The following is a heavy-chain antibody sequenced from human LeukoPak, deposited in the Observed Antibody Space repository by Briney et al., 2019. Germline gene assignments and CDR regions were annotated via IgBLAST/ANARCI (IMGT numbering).Heavy chain of an antibody. CDR1: GDSISSRNW. CDR3: ARGMWFDTLFSAFDV. V-gene: IGHV4-4*02. Sequence: SETLSLTCSVSGDSISSRNWWTWVRLTPEKGLEWIGEILHTGSTNYNPSVEGRVTISIDKSRNHFSLMLTSVTAADTALYYCARGMWFDTLFSAFDVWGQGTMVSVSS. D-gene: IGHD3-10*01. CDR2: ILHTGST. J-gene: IGHJ3*01.